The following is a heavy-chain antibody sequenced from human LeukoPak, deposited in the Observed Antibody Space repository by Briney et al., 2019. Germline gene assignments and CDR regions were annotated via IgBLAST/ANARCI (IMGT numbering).Heavy chain of an antibody. V-gene: IGHV1-2*06. Sequence: ASVKVCCKASGYTFTAYYIHWVRQAPGQGLEWMGRINPNSGGTDYVQKFQGRVTMTRDTSISTAYMELSRLRSDDTAVYYCAAGYYGSGSYYHWGQGALVTVSS. CDR3: AAGYYGSGSYYH. CDR2: INPNSGGT. J-gene: IGHJ5*02. CDR1: GYTFTAYY. D-gene: IGHD3-10*01.